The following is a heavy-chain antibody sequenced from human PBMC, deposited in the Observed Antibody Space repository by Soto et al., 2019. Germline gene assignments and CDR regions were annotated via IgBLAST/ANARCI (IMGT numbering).Heavy chain of an antibody. CDR2: ISGSGGST. D-gene: IGHD3-22*01. V-gene: IGHV3-23*01. J-gene: IGHJ4*02. CDR3: AKDPSPVRYDSSGYYYDY. Sequence: GGSLRLSCAASGFTFSSYAMSWVRQAPGKGLEWVSAISGSGGSTYYADSVKGRFTISRDNSKNTLYLQMNSLRAEDTAVYYCAKDPSPVRYDSSGYYYDYWGQGTLVTVSS. CDR1: GFTFSSYA.